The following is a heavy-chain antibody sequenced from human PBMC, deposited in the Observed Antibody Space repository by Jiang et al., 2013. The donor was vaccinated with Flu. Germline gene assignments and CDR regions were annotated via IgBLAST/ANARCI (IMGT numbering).Heavy chain of an antibody. CDR2: IWYDGSNK. V-gene: IGHV3-33*01. D-gene: IGHD1-26*01. CDR1: GFTFSSYG. CDR3: ARDFRGELLEY. J-gene: IGHJ4*02. Sequence: VQLLESGGGVVQPGRSLRLSCAASGFTFSSYGMHWVRQAPGKGLEWVAVIWYDGSNKYYADSVKGRFTISRDNSKNTLYLQMNSLRAEDTAVYYCARDFRGELLEYWGQGTLVTVSS.